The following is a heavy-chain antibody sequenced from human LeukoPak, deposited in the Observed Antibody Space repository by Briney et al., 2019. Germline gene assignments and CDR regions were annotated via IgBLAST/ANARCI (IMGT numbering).Heavy chain of an antibody. J-gene: IGHJ2*01. CDR1: GGSVSSGTYY. Sequence: PSETLSLTCTVSGGSVSSGTYYWSWIRQPPGKGLEWIGYIYYSGSTNYNPSLKSRVTISVDTSKNQFSLKLSSVTAADTAVYYCARDRYTSGWYADLWGRGTLVTVSS. CDR3: ARDRYTSGWYADL. V-gene: IGHV4-61*01. CDR2: IYYSGST. D-gene: IGHD6-19*01.